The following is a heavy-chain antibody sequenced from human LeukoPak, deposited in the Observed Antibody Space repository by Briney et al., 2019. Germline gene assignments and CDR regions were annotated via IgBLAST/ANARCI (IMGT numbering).Heavy chain of an antibody. D-gene: IGHD6-19*01. CDR3: ARPLSSGWYQYYFDY. Sequence: ASVKVSCKASGYTFTGYYMHWVRQAPGQGLEWMGWINPNSGGTNYAQKFQGRVTMTRDTSISTAYMELSRLRSDDTAVYYCARPLSSGWYQYYFDYWGQGTLVTVSS. CDR2: INPNSGGT. CDR1: GYTFTGYY. V-gene: IGHV1-2*02. J-gene: IGHJ4*02.